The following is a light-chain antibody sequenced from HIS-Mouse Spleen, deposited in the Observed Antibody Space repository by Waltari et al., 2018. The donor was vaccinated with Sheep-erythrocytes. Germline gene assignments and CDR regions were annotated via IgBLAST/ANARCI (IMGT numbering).Light chain of an antibody. J-gene: IGLJ2*01. CDR3: CSYAGSYTLV. Sequence: QSALTQPRSVSGSPGQSATISSTGTSRDVGGFTYVPWYQQHPGKAPKLMLYDVSNRPSGVPDRFSGSKSGNTASLTISGLQAEDEADYYCCSYAGSYTLVFGGGTKLTVL. V-gene: IGLV2-11*01. CDR2: DVS. CDR1: SRDVGGFTY.